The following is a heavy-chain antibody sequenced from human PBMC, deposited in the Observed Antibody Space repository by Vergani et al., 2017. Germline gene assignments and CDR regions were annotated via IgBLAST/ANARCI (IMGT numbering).Heavy chain of an antibody. J-gene: IGHJ4*02. CDR3: AKEGGGSCSGVTCYPEY. V-gene: IGHV3-30*02. CDR1: GFTFNGYG. Sequence: QVQLVESGGGVVQPGGSLRLSCAASGFTFNGYGMHWVRQAPGKGLEWVASISSDESRRYYGDSVECPFTISRDNSKNTLYLQMKSLRPEDTAVYYCAKEGGGSCSGVTCYPEYWGQGTLVIVS. CDR2: ISSDESRR. D-gene: IGHD2-15*01.